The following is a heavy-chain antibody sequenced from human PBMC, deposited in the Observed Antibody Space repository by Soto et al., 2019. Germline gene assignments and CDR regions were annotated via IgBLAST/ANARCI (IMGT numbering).Heavy chain of an antibody. CDR1: GGTFSSYA. V-gene: IGHV1-69*06. CDR2: IIPIFGTA. J-gene: IGHJ5*02. CDR3: ARELSGYYLNWFDP. D-gene: IGHD3-22*01. Sequence: SVKVSCKASGGTFSSYAISWVRQAPGQGLEWMGGIIPIFGTANYAQKFQGRVTITADKSTSTAYMELSSLRSEDMAVYYCARELSGYYLNWFDPWGQGTLVTVSS.